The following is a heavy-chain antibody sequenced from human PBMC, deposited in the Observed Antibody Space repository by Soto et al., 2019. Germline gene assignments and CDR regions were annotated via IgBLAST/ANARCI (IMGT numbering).Heavy chain of an antibody. V-gene: IGHV3-30*18. J-gene: IGHJ6*02. D-gene: IGHD3-10*01. CDR1: GFTFSSYA. Sequence: GGSLRLSCAASGFTFSSYAMHLVRQAPGKGLEWVAVISYDGSNKYYADSVKGRFTISRDNSKNTLSLQMNSLRTEDTAVYYCAKDRYYGSGNYVYYYYGRDVGGQGTTVTVSS. CDR2: ISYDGSNK. CDR3: AKDRYYGSGNYVYYYYGRDV.